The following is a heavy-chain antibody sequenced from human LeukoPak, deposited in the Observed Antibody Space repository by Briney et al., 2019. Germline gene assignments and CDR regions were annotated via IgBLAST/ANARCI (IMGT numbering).Heavy chain of an antibody. D-gene: IGHD6-13*01. CDR3: ARTSIAAAGTAFDP. V-gene: IGHV2-70*04. CDR1: GFSLSISGMR. Sequence: SGPALVKPTQTLTLTCTFSGFSLSISGMRVSWIRQPPGKALEWLARIDWDDDKFYSTSLKTRLTISKDTSKNQVVLTMTNMDPVDTATYYCARTSIAAAGTAFDPWGQGTLVTVSS. CDR2: IDWDDDK. J-gene: IGHJ5*02.